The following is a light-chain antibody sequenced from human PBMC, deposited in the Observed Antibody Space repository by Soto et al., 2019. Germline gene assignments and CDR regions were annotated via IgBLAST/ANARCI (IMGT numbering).Light chain of an antibody. CDR2: GAS. V-gene: IGKV3-20*01. CDR3: QQYGSSPQT. J-gene: IGKJ1*01. Sequence: IVLTHSPATLSVSPGERSTLSCRASQSINSNLAWYQQKPGQAPRLLIYGASSRATGIPDRFSGSGSGTDFTLTISRLEPEDFAVYYCQQYGSSPQTFGQGTKVDIK. CDR1: QSINSN.